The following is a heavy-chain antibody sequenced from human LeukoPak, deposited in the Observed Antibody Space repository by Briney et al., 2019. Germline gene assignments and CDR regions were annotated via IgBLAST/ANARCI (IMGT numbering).Heavy chain of an antibody. Sequence: GRSLRLSCAASGFTFDDYAMPWVRQAPGKGLEWVSGISWNSGSIGYADSVKGRFTISRDNAKNSLYLQMNSLRAEDTALYYCAKEYSSSREGWFDPWGQGTLVTVSS. CDR1: GFTFDDYA. D-gene: IGHD6-6*01. CDR3: AKEYSSSREGWFDP. V-gene: IGHV3-9*01. J-gene: IGHJ5*02. CDR2: ISWNSGSI.